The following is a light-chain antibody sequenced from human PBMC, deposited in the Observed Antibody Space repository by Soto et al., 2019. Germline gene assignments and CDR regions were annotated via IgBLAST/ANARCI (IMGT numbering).Light chain of an antibody. Sequence: QSVLTQPRSVSGSPGQSVTISCTGTSSDVGGYNYVSWYQQHPGKTPKLMIYDVSKRPSGVTDRFSGSKSGNTDSQTISGLQAEDEDDYYCCSYAGSYTGVFGTGTKLTVL. CDR1: SSDVGGYNY. V-gene: IGLV2-11*01. J-gene: IGLJ1*01. CDR2: DVS. CDR3: CSYAGSYTGV.